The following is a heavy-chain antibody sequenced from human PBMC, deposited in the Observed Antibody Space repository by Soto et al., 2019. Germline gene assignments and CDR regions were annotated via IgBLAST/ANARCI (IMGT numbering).Heavy chain of an antibody. CDR1: GYLFTNYY. D-gene: IGHD6-25*01. CDR2: IDPRGGST. V-gene: IGHV1-46*01. CDR3: ARGSEVAAPSNYYYMDV. Sequence: QVQLVQSGAEVMKPGASVNVSCKASGYLFTNYYMHWVRQAPGQGLERQAPGQGLEWMGIIDPRGGSTSYARKFQGRVTMTRDTSTSTVYMELSSLRSDDTAVYYCARGSEVAAPSNYYYMDVWGKGTTVTVSS. J-gene: IGHJ6*03.